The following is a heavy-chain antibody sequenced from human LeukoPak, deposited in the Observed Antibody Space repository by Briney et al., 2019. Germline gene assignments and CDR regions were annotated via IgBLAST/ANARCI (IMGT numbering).Heavy chain of an antibody. D-gene: IGHD5-12*01. CDR3: ARVRGLSGRGAFDI. CDR1: GGSISSYY. Sequence: PSETLSLTCTVSGGSISSYYWSWIRQPPGKGLEWIGCIYYSGSTNYNPSLKSRVTISVDKSENQFSLKLSSVTAADTAVYYCARVRGLSGRGAFDIWGQGTMVTVSS. J-gene: IGHJ3*02. CDR2: IYYSGST. V-gene: IGHV4-59*12.